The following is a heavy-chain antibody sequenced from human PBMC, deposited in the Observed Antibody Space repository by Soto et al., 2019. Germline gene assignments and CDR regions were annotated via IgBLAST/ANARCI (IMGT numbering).Heavy chain of an antibody. CDR1: GFTFSSYG. D-gene: IGHD2-21*01. J-gene: IGHJ6*01. CDR3: AKMCGGEDCQEYYYGMDV. V-gene: IGHV3-30*18. Sequence: QVQLVESGGGVVQPGRSLRLSCAASGFTFSSYGMHWVRQAPGKGLEWVAVISYDGSNKYYADSVKGRFTISRDNSKNTLYLQMNRLRAEETAMYSCAKMCGGEDCQEYYYGMDVWGQGTTVTVSS. CDR2: ISYDGSNK.